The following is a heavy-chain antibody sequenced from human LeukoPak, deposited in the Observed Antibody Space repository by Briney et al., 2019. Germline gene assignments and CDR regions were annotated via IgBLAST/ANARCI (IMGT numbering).Heavy chain of an antibody. J-gene: IGHJ4*02. CDR2: IKQDGSEK. CDR3: ARDGRANLY. D-gene: IGHD2-15*01. Sequence: GGSLRLSCAASGFTFSYYWMSWVRQAPGKGLEWVANIKQDGSEKYYVDSVKGRFTISSDNAKNSLYLQMNSLRAEDTAVYYCARDGRANLYWGQGTLVTVSS. V-gene: IGHV3-7*01. CDR1: GFTFSYYW.